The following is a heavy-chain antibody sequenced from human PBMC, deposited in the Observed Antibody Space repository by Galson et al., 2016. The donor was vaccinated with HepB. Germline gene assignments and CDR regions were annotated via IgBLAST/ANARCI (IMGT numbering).Heavy chain of an antibody. CDR1: GYSFTHRY. V-gene: IGHV1-45*02. Sequence: SVKVSCKASGYSFTHRYLHWVRQAPGQALEWMGWITPFNGNTNHAQKFQDRVTITRDRSMSIAYMELSSLRSEDTAMYYCARGGGITMVRGVMPGWFDPWGPGTLVTVSS. D-gene: IGHD3-10*01. CDR2: ITPFNGNT. CDR3: ARGGGITMVRGVMPGWFDP. J-gene: IGHJ5*02.